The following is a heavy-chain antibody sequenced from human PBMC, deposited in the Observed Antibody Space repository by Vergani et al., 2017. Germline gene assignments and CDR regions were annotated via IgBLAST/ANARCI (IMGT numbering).Heavy chain of an antibody. CDR1: GLTFSSYA. CDR3: ARSESHSSYYMDV. Sequence: QVQLVESGGGVVQPGRSLRLSCAASGLTFSSYAMHWVRQAPGKGLEWVAVISYDGSNKYYADSVKGRFPLSRDNSKNTLYLQMNSLRAEDTAVYYCARSESHSSYYMDVGGKGTTFTVSS. CDR2: ISYDGSNK. J-gene: IGHJ6*03. V-gene: IGHV3-30-3*01.